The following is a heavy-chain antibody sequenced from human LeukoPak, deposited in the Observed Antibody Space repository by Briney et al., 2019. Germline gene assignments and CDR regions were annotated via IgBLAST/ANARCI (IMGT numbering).Heavy chain of an antibody. J-gene: IGHJ4*02. V-gene: IGHV1-46*01. CDR2: TNPSDGST. D-gene: IGHD3-10*01. CDR1: GYTFTSYY. CDR3: ARAYASGNYY. Sequence: ASVKVSCKASGYTFTSYYMHWVRQAPGQGLEWMGITNPSDGSTSYAQKFQGRVTMTRDTSTSTVYMELSRLRSEDTAVYYCARAYASGNYYWGQGTLVTVSS.